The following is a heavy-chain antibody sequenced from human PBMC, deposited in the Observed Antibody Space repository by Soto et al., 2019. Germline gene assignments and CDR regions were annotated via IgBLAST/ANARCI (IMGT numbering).Heavy chain of an antibody. CDR2: IDPSDSYT. CDR3: ARMWSSSWNYYYYYYGMDV. J-gene: IGHJ6*02. Sequence: RGESLKISCKGSGYSFTSYWISWVRQMPGKGLEWMGRIDPSDSYTNYSPSFQGHVTISADKSISTAYLQWSSLKASDTAMYYCARMWSSSWNYYYYYYGMDVWGQGTTVTVS. V-gene: IGHV5-10-1*01. CDR1: GYSFTSYW. D-gene: IGHD6-13*01.